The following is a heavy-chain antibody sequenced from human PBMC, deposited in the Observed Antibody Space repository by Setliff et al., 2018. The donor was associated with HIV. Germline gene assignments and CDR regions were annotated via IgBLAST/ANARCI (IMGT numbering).Heavy chain of an antibody. Sequence: ASVKVSCKASGYTFTSYDINWVRQATGQGLEWMGWMNPNSGNTGYAQKFQGRVTITRNTSISTAYMELRSLRSDDTAVYYCAREPRVRGTLDFWGQGTLVTVSS. CDR2: MNPNSGNT. CDR3: AREPRVRGTLDF. V-gene: IGHV1-8*03. J-gene: IGHJ4*02. CDR1: GYTFTSYD. D-gene: IGHD2-15*01.